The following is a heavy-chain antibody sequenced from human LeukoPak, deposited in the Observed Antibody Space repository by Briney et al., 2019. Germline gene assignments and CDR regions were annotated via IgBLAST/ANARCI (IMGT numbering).Heavy chain of an antibody. V-gene: IGHV4-34*01. CDR1: GGSFSGYY. CDR3: ARAYSNSPRSLPYYYYYGMDV. Sequence: PSETLSLTCAVYGGSFSGYYWSWIRQPPGKGLEWIGEINRSGSTNYNPSLKSRVTISVDTSKNQFSLKLSSVTAADTAVYYCARAYSNSPRSLPYYYYYGMDVWGQGTTVTVSS. CDR2: INRSGST. J-gene: IGHJ6*02. D-gene: IGHD4-11*01.